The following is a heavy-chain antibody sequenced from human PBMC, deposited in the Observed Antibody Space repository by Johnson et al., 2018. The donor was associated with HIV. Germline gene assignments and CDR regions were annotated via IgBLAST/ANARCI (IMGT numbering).Heavy chain of an antibody. D-gene: IGHD2-21*02. CDR2: ISSSGSTI. V-gene: IGHV3-11*04. Sequence: QMLLVESGGGLVQPGGSLRLSCAASGFTFSDYYMSWIRQAPGKGLEWVSYISSSGSTIYYADSVKGRFTISRDNAKNSLYLHMNSLRAEDTAVYYCASNCGGDCSRGDAFDIWGQGTMVTVSS. J-gene: IGHJ3*02. CDR1: GFTFSDYY. CDR3: ASNCGGDCSRGDAFDI.